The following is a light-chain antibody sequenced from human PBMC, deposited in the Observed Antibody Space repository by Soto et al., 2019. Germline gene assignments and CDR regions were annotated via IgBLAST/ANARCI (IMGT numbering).Light chain of an antibody. Sequence: DIQMTQSPSTLSASVGDRVTITCRASQRISSWLAWYQQKPGKAPKVLIYDASSLESGVPSRFSGSGSGTEFTLTISSLQPEDFATYYCQQYSRYYTFGQGTKLEIK. V-gene: IGKV1-5*01. CDR2: DAS. CDR3: QQYSRYYT. J-gene: IGKJ2*01. CDR1: QRISSW.